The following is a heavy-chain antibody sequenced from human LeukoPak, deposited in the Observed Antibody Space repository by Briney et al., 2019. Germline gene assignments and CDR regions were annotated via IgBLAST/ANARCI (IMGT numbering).Heavy chain of an antibody. V-gene: IGHV3-43*02. CDR2: ISGDGVST. CDR1: GLPIADFA. CDR3: ARESGKFDY. J-gene: IGHJ4*02. Sequence: LAGGSLRLSCVASGLPIADFAMHWVRQAPGKGLEWVSLISGDGVSTFYADSAKGRFSISRDNSKNSLSLEMNSLRTEDTAMYYCARESGKFDYWGQGTLVAVSS.